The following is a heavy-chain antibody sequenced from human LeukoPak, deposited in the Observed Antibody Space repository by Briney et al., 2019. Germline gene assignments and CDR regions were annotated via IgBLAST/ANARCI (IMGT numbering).Heavy chain of an antibody. Sequence: GRSLRLSCAASGFTFSSYGMHWVRQAPGKGLEWVAVIWYDGSNKYYADSVKGRFTISRDNSKNTLYLQMNSLRAEDTAVYYCARDGPSTPTGALGDWGQGTLVTVSS. CDR2: IWYDGSNK. CDR3: ARDGPSTPTGALGD. J-gene: IGHJ4*02. D-gene: IGHD2-15*01. V-gene: IGHV3-33*01. CDR1: GFTFSSYG.